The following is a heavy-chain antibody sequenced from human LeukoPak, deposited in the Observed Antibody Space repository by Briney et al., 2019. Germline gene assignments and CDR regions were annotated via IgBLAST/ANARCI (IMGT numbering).Heavy chain of an antibody. CDR2: ISWNSGSI. J-gene: IGHJ6*02. CDR1: GFTFDDYA. CDR3: AKGLVAGIGYYYYGMDV. V-gene: IGHV3-9*01. Sequence: LPGGSLRLSCAASGFTFDDYAMHWVRQAPGKGLEWVSGISWNSGSIGYADSVKGRFTISRDNAKNSLYLQMNSLRAEDTALYYCAKGLVAGIGYYYYGMDVWGQGTTVTVSS. D-gene: IGHD6-19*01.